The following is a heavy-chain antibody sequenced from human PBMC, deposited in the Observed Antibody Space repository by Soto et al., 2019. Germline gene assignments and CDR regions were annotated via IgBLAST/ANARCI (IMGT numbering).Heavy chain of an antibody. Sequence: GGSLRLSCAGSGFTFGDSYMSWIRQAPGKGLEWVSSLSGSGGTTYYADSVKGRFIISRDNSKNTLYLLMNSLRAEDTALYYCAKQRADYGSGADTFYFDSWGQGALVTVSS. V-gene: IGHV3-23*01. J-gene: IGHJ4*02. D-gene: IGHD3-10*01. CDR2: LSGSGGTT. CDR1: GFTFGDSY. CDR3: AKQRADYGSGADTFYFDS.